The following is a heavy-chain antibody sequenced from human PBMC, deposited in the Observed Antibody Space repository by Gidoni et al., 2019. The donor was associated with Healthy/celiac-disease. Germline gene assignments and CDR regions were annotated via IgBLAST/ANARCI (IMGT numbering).Heavy chain of an antibody. V-gene: IGHV4-30-4*01. D-gene: IGHD2-2*01. CDR1: GGPISSGDYY. CDR2: IYYSGST. J-gene: IGHJ6*02. Sequence: QVQLQESGPGLVKPSQTLSLTCTVSGGPISSGDYYWSWIRQPPGKGLEWNGYIYYSGSTYYNPSLKSRVTISVDTSKNQFSLKLSSVTAADTAVYYCARDRYGYCSSTSCYYYYGMDVWGQGTTVTVSS. CDR3: ARDRYGYCSSTSCYYYYGMDV.